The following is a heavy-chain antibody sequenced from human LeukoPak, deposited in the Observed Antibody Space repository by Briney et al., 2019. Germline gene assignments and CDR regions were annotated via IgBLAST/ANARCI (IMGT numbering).Heavy chain of an antibody. CDR1: GFTFTNYW. V-gene: IGHV3-74*01. Sequence: GGSLRLPCVASGFTFTNYWMHWVRQAPGKGLVWVARMNSDASSTTYADPVKGRFTISRDNAKKTLYLQMNSLRAEDTAVYYCARGPDYGGPLRGQGTLVTVSP. CDR2: MNSDASST. CDR3: ARGPDYGGPL. J-gene: IGHJ4*02. D-gene: IGHD4-23*01.